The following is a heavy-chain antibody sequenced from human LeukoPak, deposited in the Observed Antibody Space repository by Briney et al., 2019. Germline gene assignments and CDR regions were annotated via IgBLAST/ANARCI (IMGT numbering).Heavy chain of an antibody. CDR2: ISSSSSYI. CDR3: ARDSGSEALDY. Sequence: PGGSLRLSCAASGFTFSSSGMSWVRQAPGKGLEWVSSISSSSSYIYYADSVKGRFTISRDNAKNSLYLQMNSLRAEDTAVYYCARDSGSEALDYWGQGTLVTVSS. J-gene: IGHJ4*02. D-gene: IGHD6-25*01. CDR1: GFTFSSSG. V-gene: IGHV3-21*01.